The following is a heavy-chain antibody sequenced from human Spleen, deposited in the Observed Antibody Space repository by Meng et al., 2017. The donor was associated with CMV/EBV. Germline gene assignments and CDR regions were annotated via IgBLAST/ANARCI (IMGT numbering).Heavy chain of an antibody. V-gene: IGHV3-21*01. D-gene: IGHD3-9*01. CDR2: ISSSSSYI. J-gene: IGHJ6*02. Sequence: GESLKISCAASGFTFSSYSMNWVRQAPGKGLEWVSSISSSSSYIYYADSVKGRFTISRDNAKNSLYLQMNSLRAEDTAVYYCVSPISPHYYYYGMDVWGQGTTVTVSS. CDR1: GFTFSSYS. CDR3: VSPISPHYYYYGMDV.